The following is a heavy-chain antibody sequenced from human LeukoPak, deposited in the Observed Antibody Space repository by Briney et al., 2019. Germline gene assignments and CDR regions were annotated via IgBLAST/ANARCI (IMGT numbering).Heavy chain of an antibody. CDR1: GFTFSDYY. V-gene: IGHV3-11*01. CDR3: ARDREKFGSVDVFEI. Sequence: PGGSLRLSCAASGFTFSDYYMSWIRQAPGKGLEWVSYISSSGSTIYYADSVKGRFTMSRDNGNNSVYLQINSPRAEDTAVYFCARDREKFGSVDVFEIWGQGTTVTVSS. J-gene: IGHJ3*02. D-gene: IGHD3-10*01. CDR2: ISSSGSTI.